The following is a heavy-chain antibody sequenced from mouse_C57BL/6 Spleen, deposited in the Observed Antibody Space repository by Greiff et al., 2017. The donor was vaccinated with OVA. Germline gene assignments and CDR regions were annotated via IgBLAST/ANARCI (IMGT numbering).Heavy chain of an antibody. CDR1: GYTFTSYW. Sequence: VQLQQPGAELVRPGTSVKLSCKASGYTFTSYWMHWVKQRPGQGLEWIGVIDPSDSYTNYNQKFKGKATLTVDTSSSTAYMQLSSLTSEDSAVYYCANYYGSSPRFLAYWGQGTLVTVSA. D-gene: IGHD1-1*01. CDR2: IDPSDSYT. V-gene: IGHV1-59*01. CDR3: ANYYGSSPRFLAY. J-gene: IGHJ3*01.